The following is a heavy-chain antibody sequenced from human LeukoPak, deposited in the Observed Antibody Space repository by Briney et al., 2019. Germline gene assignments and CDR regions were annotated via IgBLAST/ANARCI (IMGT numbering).Heavy chain of an antibody. D-gene: IGHD3-22*01. CDR1: GGSISSYY. J-gene: IGHJ3*02. CDR3: ARDRSLSDSSGYYPNPGAFDI. V-gene: IGHV4-59*06. CDR2: IYYSGST. Sequence: PSETLSLTCTVSGGSISSYYWSWIRQPPGKGLEWIGYIYYSGSTYYNPSLKSRVTISVDTSKNQFSLKLSSVTAADTAVYYCARDRSLSDSSGYYPNPGAFDIWGQGTMVTVSS.